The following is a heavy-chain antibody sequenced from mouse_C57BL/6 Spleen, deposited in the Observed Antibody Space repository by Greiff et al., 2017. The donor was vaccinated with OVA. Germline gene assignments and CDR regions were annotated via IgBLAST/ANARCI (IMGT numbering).Heavy chain of an antibody. J-gene: IGHJ2*01. CDR2: IDPETGGT. Sequence: VQLQESGAELVRPGASVTLSCKASGYTFTDYEMHWVKQTPVHGLEWIGAIDPETGGTAYNQKFKGKAILTADKSSSTAYMELRSLTSEDSAVYYCTREILRRYYFDDGGQGTTLTVSS. CDR1: GYTFTDYE. CDR3: TREILRRYYFDD. D-gene: IGHD1-1*01. V-gene: IGHV1-15*01.